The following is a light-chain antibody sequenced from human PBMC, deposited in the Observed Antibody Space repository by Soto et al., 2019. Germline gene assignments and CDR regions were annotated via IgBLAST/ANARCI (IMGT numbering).Light chain of an antibody. CDR1: QSVSDN. CDR3: QQSNNWPYT. Sequence: EVVMTQSPAILSVSPGERVTLSCRASQSVSDNLAWYQQKPGQAPSLLIYGASTRATTIPGRFSGSGSGTEFTLTISSLQSEDFAVYYCQQSNNWPYTFGQGTKLDIK. J-gene: IGKJ2*01. V-gene: IGKV3-15*01. CDR2: GAS.